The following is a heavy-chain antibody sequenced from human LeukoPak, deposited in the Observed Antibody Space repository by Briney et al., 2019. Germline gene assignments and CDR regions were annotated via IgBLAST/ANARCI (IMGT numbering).Heavy chain of an antibody. Sequence: GGSLRLSCVASGFTFSSYSMNWVRQAPGKGLEWVSSISSSSSYIYYADSVKGRFTSSRDNAKNSLDLQMNSLRAEDTAVYYCARDQGGGYSYGWQSFDYWGQGTLVTVSS. CDR2: ISSSSSYI. J-gene: IGHJ4*02. CDR3: ARDQGGGYSYGWQSFDY. D-gene: IGHD5-18*01. CDR1: GFTFSSYS. V-gene: IGHV3-21*01.